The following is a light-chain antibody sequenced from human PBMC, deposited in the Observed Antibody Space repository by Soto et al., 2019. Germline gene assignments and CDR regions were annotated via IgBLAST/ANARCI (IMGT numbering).Light chain of an antibody. CDR2: TAS. CDR3: QQYNNWPPIT. J-gene: IGKJ5*01. CDR1: QSISTY. V-gene: IGKV1-39*01. Sequence: DIQMKQSPSALSASVGDRVTITCRASQSISTYVNWYQQKPGKAPNLLIYTASSLQSGVPSRFSGSGSGTDFTLTISSLQSEDFAVYYCQQYNNWPPITFGQGTRLEIK.